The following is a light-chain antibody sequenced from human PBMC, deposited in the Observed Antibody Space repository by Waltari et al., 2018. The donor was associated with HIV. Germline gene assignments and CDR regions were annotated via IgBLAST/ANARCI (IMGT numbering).Light chain of an antibody. CDR3: CSFIGRSTLI. J-gene: IGLJ2*01. Sequence: QSALTQPASVSGSPGQSITISCTGSSSDIGGYDFVSWYQQHPGKAPKLIIHDVIERPSGVSNRFSASKSGNTASLTISGLQPEDEADYYCCSFIGRSTLIFGGGTKVTVV. CDR1: SSDIGGYDF. CDR2: DVI. V-gene: IGLV2-23*02.